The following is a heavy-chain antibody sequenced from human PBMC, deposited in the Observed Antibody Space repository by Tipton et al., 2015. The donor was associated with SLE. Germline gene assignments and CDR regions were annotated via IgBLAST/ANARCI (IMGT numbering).Heavy chain of an antibody. V-gene: IGHV4-39*07. CDR2: INHSGST. J-gene: IGHJ4*02. D-gene: IGHD3-10*01. CDR1: GGSISSSSYY. CDR3: ARGITMVRGVDY. Sequence: TLSLTCTVSGGSISSSSYYWSWIRQSPGKGLEWIGEINHSGSTNYNPSLKGRITMSVDTSKSQFSLKLSSVTAADTAVYYCARGITMVRGVDYWGQGTLVTVSS.